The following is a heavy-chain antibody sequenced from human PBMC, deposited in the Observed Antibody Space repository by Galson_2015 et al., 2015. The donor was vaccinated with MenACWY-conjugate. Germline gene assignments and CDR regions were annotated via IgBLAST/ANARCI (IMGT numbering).Heavy chain of an antibody. CDR2: ISGSGGNT. CDR1: GFTFSSSA. D-gene: IGHD3-16*01. V-gene: IGHV3-23*01. Sequence: SLRLSCAASGFTFSSSAMSWVRQAPGKGLEWVSAISGSGGNTYYADSVKGRFTISRDNSKNTVHLQMNSLRAEDTAVYYCAKRGGSYLYFDYWGQGTLVTVSS. CDR3: AKRGGSYLYFDY. J-gene: IGHJ4*02.